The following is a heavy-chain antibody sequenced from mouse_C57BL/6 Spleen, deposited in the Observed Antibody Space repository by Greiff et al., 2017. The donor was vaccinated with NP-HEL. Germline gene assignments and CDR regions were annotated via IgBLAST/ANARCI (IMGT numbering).Heavy chain of an antibody. CDR3: ARWRRDWYFDV. CDR1: GYTFTSYW. J-gene: IGHJ1*03. Sequence: QVQLQQPGAELVKPGASVKLSCKASGYTFTSYWMHWVKQRPGQGLEWIGMIHPNSGSTNYNEKFKSKATLTVDKSSSTAYMQLSSLTSEDSAVYYCARWRRDWYFDVWGTGTTVTVSS. CDR2: IHPNSGST. V-gene: IGHV1-64*01.